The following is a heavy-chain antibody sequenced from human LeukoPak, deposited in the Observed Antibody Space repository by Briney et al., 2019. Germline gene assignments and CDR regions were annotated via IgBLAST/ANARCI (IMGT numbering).Heavy chain of an antibody. D-gene: IGHD3-16*01. CDR3: ARGRGPYYYYVMHV. CDR2: ISYDGSNK. J-gene: IGHJ6*02. Sequence: GGSLRLSCAASGFTFSSYAMRWVRQAPGKGLEWVAVISYDGSNKYYADSVKGRFTISRDNSKNTLYLQMNSLRAEDTAVYYCARGRGPYYYYVMHVWGQGTTVAVSS. V-gene: IGHV3-30*04. CDR1: GFTFSSYA.